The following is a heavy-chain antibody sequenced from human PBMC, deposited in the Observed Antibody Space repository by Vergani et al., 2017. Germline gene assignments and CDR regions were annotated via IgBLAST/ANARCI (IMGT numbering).Heavy chain of an antibody. CDR2: INPSGGHT. D-gene: IGHD3-9*01. Sequence: QVQVVQSGAEVKKSGASVKVSCKTSGYTFSNYYMHWVRQAPGQGLEWMGIINPSGGHTNYAQKFQGRVTMTRDTSTSTVYMELSSLRSEDTAIYYCARGDYGILTGYRYWGQGTLVTVFS. J-gene: IGHJ4*02. CDR1: GYTFSNYY. CDR3: ARGDYGILTGYRY. V-gene: IGHV1-46*03.